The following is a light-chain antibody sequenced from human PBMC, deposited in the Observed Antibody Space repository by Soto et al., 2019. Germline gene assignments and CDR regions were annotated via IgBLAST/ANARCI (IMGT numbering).Light chain of an antibody. Sequence: DIQMTQSPSSVSASVGDRVTITCRASQDINSRLAWYQQKPGKAPKLLIYFAFNLESGVPSRFMGRGSGTDFSLTITSLQPEDFATYYCQQADSLPRTFGGGTKVEIQ. CDR2: FAF. CDR3: QQADSLPRT. CDR1: QDINSR. V-gene: IGKV1-12*01. J-gene: IGKJ4*01.